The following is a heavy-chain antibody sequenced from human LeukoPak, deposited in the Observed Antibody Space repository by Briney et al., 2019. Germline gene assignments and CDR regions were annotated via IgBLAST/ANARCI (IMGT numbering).Heavy chain of an antibody. CDR2: ISSSSSYI. CDR3: ARAIVATNIDH. V-gene: IGHV3-21*01. J-gene: IGHJ4*02. D-gene: IGHD5-12*01. CDR1: GFTFSSYS. Sequence: GGSLRLSCAASGFTFSSYSMNWVRQAPGKGLEWVSSISSSSSYIYYADSVKGRFTISRDNAKNSLYLQMNSLRAEDTAVYYCARAIVATNIDHWGQGTLVTVSS.